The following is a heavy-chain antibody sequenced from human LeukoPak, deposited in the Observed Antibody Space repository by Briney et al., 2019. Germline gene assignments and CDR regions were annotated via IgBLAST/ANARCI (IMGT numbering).Heavy chain of an antibody. CDR1: GGSISSYY. Sequence: SETPSLTCSVSGGSISSYYWSWIRQPPGKGLEWIGYIYYSGSTNYNPSLKSRVTISVDTSKNQFSLKLSSVTAADTAVYYCARTYDFSRFDPWGQGTLVTVSS. CDR3: ARTYDFSRFDP. CDR2: IYYSGST. J-gene: IGHJ5*02. V-gene: IGHV4-59*01. D-gene: IGHD3-3*01.